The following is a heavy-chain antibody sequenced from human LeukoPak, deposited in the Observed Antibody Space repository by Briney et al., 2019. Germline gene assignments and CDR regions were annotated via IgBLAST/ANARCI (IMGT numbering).Heavy chain of an antibody. Sequence: PSETLSLTCAVYGGSFSGYYWSWIRQPPGKGLEWIGEINHSGSTNYNPSLKSRVTISVDTSKSQFSLKLSSVTAADTAVYYCASFYRFGESTGGWFDPWGQGTLVTVSS. D-gene: IGHD3-10*01. CDR2: INHSGST. J-gene: IGHJ5*02. V-gene: IGHV4-34*01. CDR1: GGSFSGYY. CDR3: ASFYRFGESTGGWFDP.